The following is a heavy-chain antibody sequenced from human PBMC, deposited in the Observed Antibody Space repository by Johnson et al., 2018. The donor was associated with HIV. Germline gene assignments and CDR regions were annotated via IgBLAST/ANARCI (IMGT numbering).Heavy chain of an antibody. CDR3: ARDDDYSKVRAFDI. CDR1: GFTFDDYG. J-gene: IGHJ3*02. CDR2: INWNGGST. D-gene: IGHD4-11*01. Sequence: VQLVESGGGVVRPGGSLRLSCAASGFTFDDYGMSWVRQAPGKGLEWVSGINWNGGSTGYADSVTGRFTISRDNAKSSLYLQMNSLRAEDTAVYYCARDDDYSKVRAFDIWGQGTMVTVSS. V-gene: IGHV3-20*04.